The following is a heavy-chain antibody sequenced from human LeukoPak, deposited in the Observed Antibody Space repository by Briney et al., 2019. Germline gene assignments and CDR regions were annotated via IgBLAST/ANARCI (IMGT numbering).Heavy chain of an antibody. CDR1: GFTFSSYW. CDR3: AKDGRYYFGSGSYPFYS. Sequence: GGSLRLSCAASGFTFSSYWMHWVRQVPGKGLEWVAAISGSGDNTYYADSVRGRFTISRDNSKDTLYLQMKNLRAGDTAMYYCAKDGRYYFGSGSYPFYSWGQGTLVTVSS. CDR2: ISGSGDNT. V-gene: IGHV3-23*01. J-gene: IGHJ5*01. D-gene: IGHD3-10*01.